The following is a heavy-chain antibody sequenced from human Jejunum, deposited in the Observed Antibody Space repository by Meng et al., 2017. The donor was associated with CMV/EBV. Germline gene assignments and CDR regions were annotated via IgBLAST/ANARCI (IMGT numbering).Heavy chain of an antibody. CDR1: NVSCDY. CDR3: ARDPRHDYVWGRPSAFDI. Sequence: NVSCDYMNWVRQAPGKGLEWVSVMYSGGSTYYADSVKGRFTISRDDSKNTVYLQMNSLRPDDTAVYYCARDPRHDYVWGRPSAFDIWGQGTMVTVSS. J-gene: IGHJ3*02. CDR2: MYSGGST. V-gene: IGHV3-53*05. D-gene: IGHD3-16*01.